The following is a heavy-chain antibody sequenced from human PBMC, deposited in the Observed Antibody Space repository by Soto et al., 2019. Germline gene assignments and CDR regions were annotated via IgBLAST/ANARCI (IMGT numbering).Heavy chain of an antibody. J-gene: IGHJ4*02. CDR2: INPNNGDT. CDR3: ARMVVPTTSFDS. CDR1: GDTLTNSY. V-gene: IGHV1-2*02. D-gene: IGHD3-22*01. Sequence: ASVKVSFKASGDTLTNSYLHWVRQAPGQGLEWLGWINPNNGDTNYAQKFRGRVTMTRDTSNNTVYMELTRLTSDDTAVYFCARMVVPTTSFDSWGQGTPVTVSS.